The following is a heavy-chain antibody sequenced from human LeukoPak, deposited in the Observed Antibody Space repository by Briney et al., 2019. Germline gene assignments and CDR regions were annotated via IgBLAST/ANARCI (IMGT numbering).Heavy chain of an antibody. J-gene: IGHJ6*02. Sequence: ASVKVSCKASGYTFTSYDINWVRQATGQGHEWMGWMNPNRGNTGYPQKLQGRVTMTRDASISTAYMELISLACEETAVYYCARVPSYYGGEGFYFGGLDVWGHGTTVTVSS. CDR1: GYTFTSYD. CDR2: MNPNRGNT. V-gene: IGHV1-8*01. CDR3: ARVPSYYGGEGFYFGGLDV. D-gene: IGHD4-23*01.